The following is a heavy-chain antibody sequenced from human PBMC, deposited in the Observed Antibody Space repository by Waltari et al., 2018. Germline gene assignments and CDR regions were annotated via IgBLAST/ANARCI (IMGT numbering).Heavy chain of an antibody. V-gene: IGHV3-48*01. Sequence: EVQLVESGGGLVQPGGSLRLSCAASGFTFSSSPMHWVRQAPGKGLEWISYIDSSSSTIYYADSVQGRFTVSRDNARSSLYLQMNSLRAEDTAVYYCARDGGSYSHDYWGQGTLVTVSS. CDR2: IDSSSSTI. CDR1: GFTFSSSP. CDR3: ARDGGSYSHDY. J-gene: IGHJ4*02. D-gene: IGHD1-26*01.